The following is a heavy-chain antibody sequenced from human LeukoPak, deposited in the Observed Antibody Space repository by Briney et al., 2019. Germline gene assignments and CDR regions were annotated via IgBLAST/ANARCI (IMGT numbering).Heavy chain of an antibody. J-gene: IGHJ4*02. V-gene: IGHV1-18*01. Sequence: GASVKVSCKASGYTFTSYGISWVRQAPGQGLEWIGWISAYNGNTNYAQKLQGRVTMTTDTSTSTAYMELRSLRSDDTAVYYCARDRYCSGGSCYSGPEDHWGQGTLVTVSS. CDR3: ARDRYCSGGSCYSGPEDH. CDR2: ISAYNGNT. CDR1: GYTFTSYG. D-gene: IGHD2-15*01.